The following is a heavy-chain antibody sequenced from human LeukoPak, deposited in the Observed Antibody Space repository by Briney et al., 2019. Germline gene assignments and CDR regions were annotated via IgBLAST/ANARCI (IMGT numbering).Heavy chain of an antibody. CDR3: AKPRLRGGYLFDY. Sequence: GGSLRLSCAASGFTFSSYGMHWVRQAPGKGLEWMAVVSDDESNKYYEDSVRGRFTISRDNSKNTLYLQMSSLRDEDTAVYYCAKPRLRGGYLFDYWGQGTLVTVSS. CDR2: VSDDESNK. D-gene: IGHD5-12*01. V-gene: IGHV3-30*18. CDR1: GFTFSSYG. J-gene: IGHJ4*02.